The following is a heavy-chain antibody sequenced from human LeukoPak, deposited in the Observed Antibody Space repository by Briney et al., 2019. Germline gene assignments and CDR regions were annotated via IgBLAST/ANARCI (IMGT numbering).Heavy chain of an antibody. J-gene: IGHJ4*02. CDR1: GFIFSSYA. V-gene: IGHV3-30*03. Sequence: GGSLRLSCAASGFIFSSYAMHWVRQAPGKGLEWVAVISYDGSNKYYADSVKGRFTISRGNSKKTLYLQMNSLRAEDTAVYYCVPYPLAHWGQGTLVTVSS. CDR2: ISYDGSNK. CDR3: VPYPLAH.